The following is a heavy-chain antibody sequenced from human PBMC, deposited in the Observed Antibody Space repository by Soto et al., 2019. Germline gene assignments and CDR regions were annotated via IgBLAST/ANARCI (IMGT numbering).Heavy chain of an antibody. Sequence: LCLTCTVSDGSIISGGYYWSWIRQHPGKGLEWIGYIYYSGSTYYNPSLKSRVTISVDTSKNQFSLKLSSVTAADTAVYYCARGTPYYYYYGMDVWGQGTTVPVS. V-gene: IGHV4-31*03. CDR1: DGSIISGGYY. CDR2: IYYSGST. CDR3: ARGTPYYYYYGMDV. J-gene: IGHJ6*02.